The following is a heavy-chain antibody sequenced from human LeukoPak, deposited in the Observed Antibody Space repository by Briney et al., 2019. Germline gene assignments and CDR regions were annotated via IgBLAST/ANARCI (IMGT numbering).Heavy chain of an antibody. J-gene: IGHJ4*02. Sequence: GGSLRLSCAASGFIFSSYSMNWVRQAPGKGLEWVGFIRTKVNGETTKYAASVQGRFTISRDDSKSIAYLQMNSLKTEDTAVYYCTTDYQLDYWGQGTLVTVSS. CDR1: GFIFSSYS. D-gene: IGHD3-16*01. CDR3: TTDYQLDY. CDR2: IRTKVNGETT. V-gene: IGHV3-49*04.